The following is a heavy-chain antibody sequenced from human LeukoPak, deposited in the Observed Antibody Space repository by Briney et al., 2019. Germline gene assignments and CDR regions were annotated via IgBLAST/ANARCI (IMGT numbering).Heavy chain of an antibody. CDR1: GGTFSNFP. CDR2: IIPIFDTT. CDR3: ARDAGYCSATSCYTLDY. D-gene: IGHD2-2*02. J-gene: IGHJ4*02. V-gene: IGHV1-69*05. Sequence: SVKVSCKASGGTFSNFPISRVRQAPGQGLEWMGGIIPIFDTTNYAQNFQGRVTITTDESTNTAYMELSSLRSEDTAVYYCARDAGYCSATSCYTLDYWGQGTLVTVSS.